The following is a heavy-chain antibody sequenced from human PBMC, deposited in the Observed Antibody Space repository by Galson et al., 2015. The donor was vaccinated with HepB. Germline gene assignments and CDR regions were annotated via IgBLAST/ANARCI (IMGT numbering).Heavy chain of an antibody. CDR3: AADWGYYDSSGPDAFDI. D-gene: IGHD3-22*01. Sequence: SVKVSCKASGFTFTNSAVQWVRQARGQRLEWIGWIVVGSGNTNYAQKFQERVTITRDMSTSTAYMELSSLRSEDTAVYYCAADWGYYDSSGPDAFDIWGQGTMVTVSS. J-gene: IGHJ3*02. V-gene: IGHV1-58*01. CDR1: GFTFTNSA. CDR2: IVVGSGNT.